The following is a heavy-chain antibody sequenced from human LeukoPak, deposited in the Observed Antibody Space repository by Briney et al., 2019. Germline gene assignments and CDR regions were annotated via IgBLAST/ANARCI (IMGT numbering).Heavy chain of an antibody. V-gene: IGHV1-2*02. CDR2: INPNSGGT. D-gene: IGHD6-13*01. CDR1: GYTFTGYY. J-gene: IGHJ4*02. CDR3: ARVDGYSSSWRLEY. Sequence: GASVKVSCKASGYTFTGYYMHWVRQAPGQGLEWMGWINPNSGGTNYAQKFQGRVTMTRDTSISTAYTELSRLRSDDTAVYYCARVDGYSSSWRLEYWGQGTLVTVSS.